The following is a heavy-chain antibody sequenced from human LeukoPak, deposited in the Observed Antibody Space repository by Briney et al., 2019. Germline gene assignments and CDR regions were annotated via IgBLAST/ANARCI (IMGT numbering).Heavy chain of an antibody. CDR3: AKGGYYASSGSYAFDI. J-gene: IGHJ3*02. V-gene: IGHV3-30*18. D-gene: IGHD3-22*01. CDR2: ISSDGSNK. CDR1: GFTFSSYG. Sequence: GGSLRLSCAASGFTFSSYGMHWVRQAPGKGLEWVALISSDGSNKYYADSVKGRFTISRDNSKNTLYLQMNSLRAEDTAVYYCAKGGYYASSGSYAFDIWGQGTVVTVSS.